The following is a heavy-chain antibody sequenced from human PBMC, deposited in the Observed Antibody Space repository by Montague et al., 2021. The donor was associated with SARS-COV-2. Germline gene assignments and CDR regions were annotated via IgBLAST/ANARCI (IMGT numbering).Heavy chain of an antibody. CDR3: AKFPQRNYDILIDDAFDI. J-gene: IGHJ3*02. Sequence: SLRLSCAASGFTFDDYAMHWVRQAPGKGLEWVSGISWNSGSIGYADSVKGRFTISRDNATNSLYLQMNSLRAEDTALYYCAKFPQRNYDILIDDAFDIWGQGTRVTVSS. CDR2: ISWNSGSI. V-gene: IGHV3-9*01. CDR1: GFTFDDYA. D-gene: IGHD3-9*01.